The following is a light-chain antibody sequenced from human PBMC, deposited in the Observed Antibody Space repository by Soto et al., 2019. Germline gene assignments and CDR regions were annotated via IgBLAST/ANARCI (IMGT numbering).Light chain of an antibody. J-gene: IGKJ4*01. CDR2: DAS. CDR1: QSIANF. CDR3: QQYEDLPLT. V-gene: IGKV1-33*01. Sequence: DVQMTQSPSSLSASVGARVIITCKANQSIANFLNWFQHKPGEAPKLLISDASHLELGVPSRFSGSRSGTDFVLDISNLQSEDVATYFCQQYEDLPLTFGGGTKVDI.